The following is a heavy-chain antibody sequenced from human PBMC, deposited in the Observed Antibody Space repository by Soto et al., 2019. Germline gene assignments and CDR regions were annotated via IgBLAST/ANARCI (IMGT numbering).Heavy chain of an antibody. J-gene: IGHJ6*02. V-gene: IGHV1-2*02. D-gene: IGHD1-26*01. CDR3: ASNTYSRRYYRGMDV. CDR2: SNPNSGGI. Sequence: GASVKVSCKASGYTFTDYYIHWVRQAPGQGLEWLGWSNPNSGGINYAQKFQGRITVTRVTSVTTGYMELGRQRRDDPAVYYCASNTYSRRYYRGMDVWGQGTTVTVSS. CDR1: GYTFTDYY.